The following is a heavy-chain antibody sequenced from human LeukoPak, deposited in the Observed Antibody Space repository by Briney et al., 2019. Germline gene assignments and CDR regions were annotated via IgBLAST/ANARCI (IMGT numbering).Heavy chain of an antibody. CDR2: IYYSGTT. D-gene: IGHD1-26*01. V-gene: IGHV4-39*01. Sequence: KPSETLSLTCTVSGGSISSSSYYWGWIRQPPGKGLEWIGSIYYSGTTYYNPSLKSRVTISVDTSKNQFSLKLSSVTAADTAVYYCARHHSESYYKTFDYWGQGTLFTVSS. CDR1: GGSISSSSYY. J-gene: IGHJ4*02. CDR3: ARHHSESYYKTFDY.